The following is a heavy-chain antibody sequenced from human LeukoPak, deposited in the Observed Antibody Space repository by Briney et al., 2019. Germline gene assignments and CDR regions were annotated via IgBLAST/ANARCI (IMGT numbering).Heavy chain of an antibody. V-gene: IGHV3-21*01. D-gene: IGHD3-9*01. Sequence: GGSLRLSCAASGLTFSNYNMNWVRQAPGKGLEWVSSISSSSNYIYYADSVKGRFTISRDNARNSLYLQMNSLRAEDTAMYYCAAHRDDFLTGYFDYWGQGTLVTVSS. CDR2: ISSSSNYI. CDR3: AAHRDDFLTGYFDY. J-gene: IGHJ4*02. CDR1: GLTFSNYN.